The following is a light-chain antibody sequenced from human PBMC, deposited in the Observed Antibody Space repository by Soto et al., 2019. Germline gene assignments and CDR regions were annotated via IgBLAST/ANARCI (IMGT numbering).Light chain of an antibody. CDR1: SSDVGNYNY. Sequence: QSALTQPASVSGSPGQSITISCTGTSSDVGNYNYVSWYQQHPGKAPKLMIYEVSNRPSGVSNRFSGSKSGNTASLTISGVQAEDEADYYCSSYTSSTTYVVFGGGTQLTVL. CDR3: SSYTSSTTYVV. CDR2: EVS. J-gene: IGLJ2*01. V-gene: IGLV2-14*01.